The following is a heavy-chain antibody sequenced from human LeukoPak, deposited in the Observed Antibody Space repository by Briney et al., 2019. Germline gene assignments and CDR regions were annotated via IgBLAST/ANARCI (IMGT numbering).Heavy chain of an antibody. CDR3: ARDEYGDYFDY. V-gene: IGHV4-4*07. D-gene: IGHD4-17*01. CDR1: GGSFSGYY. CDR2: IYTSGST. Sequence: SETLSLTCAVYGGSFSGYYWSWIRQPAGKGLEWIGRIYTSGSTNYNPSLKSRVTISVDTSKNQFSLKLSSVTAADTAVYYCARDEYGDYFDYWGQGTLVTVSP. J-gene: IGHJ4*02.